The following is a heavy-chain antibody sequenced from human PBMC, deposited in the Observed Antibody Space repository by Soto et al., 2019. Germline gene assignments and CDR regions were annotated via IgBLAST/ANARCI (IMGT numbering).Heavy chain of an antibody. D-gene: IGHD2-15*01. CDR3: ARGGASSQWFDP. V-gene: IGHV4-31*03. J-gene: IGHJ5*02. Sequence: QVQLQESGPGLVEPSQTLSLTCTVSGDSLSSGGYYWSWIRQHPGKGLEWIGFIYYSGSTNFNPSLKRRITMSVATSKIQFSLKLNSVTAADTAVYYCARGGASSQWFDPWGQGTLVTVSS. CDR1: GDSLSSGGYY. CDR2: IYYSGST.